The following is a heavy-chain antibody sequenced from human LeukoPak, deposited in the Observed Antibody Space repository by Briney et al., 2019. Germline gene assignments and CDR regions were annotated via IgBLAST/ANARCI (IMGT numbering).Heavy chain of an antibody. CDR3: ARDIGRITIFGVATRSTEFDY. J-gene: IGHJ4*02. CDR2: ISACNGNT. Sequence: ASVKVSCKASGYTFTSYGISWVRQAPGQGLEWMGWISACNGNTNYAQKLQGRVTMTTDTSTSTAYMELRSLRSDDTAVYYCARDIGRITIFGVATRSTEFDYWGQGTLVTVSS. V-gene: IGHV1-18*01. D-gene: IGHD3-3*01. CDR1: GYTFTSYG.